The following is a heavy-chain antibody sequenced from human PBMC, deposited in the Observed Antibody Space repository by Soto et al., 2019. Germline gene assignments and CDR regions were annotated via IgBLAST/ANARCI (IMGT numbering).Heavy chain of an antibody. J-gene: IGHJ1*01. CDR2: IYHSGST. Sequence: SETLSLTCTVSGGSISNHYWSWIRQPPGKGLEWIGYIYHSGSTYYNPSLKSRVTISVDRSKNQFSLKLSSVTAADTAVYYCARDRGGNSGYFQHWGQGTRVTVSS. V-gene: IGHV4-30-2*01. D-gene: IGHD2-21*02. CDR3: ARDRGGNSGYFQH. CDR1: GGSISNHY.